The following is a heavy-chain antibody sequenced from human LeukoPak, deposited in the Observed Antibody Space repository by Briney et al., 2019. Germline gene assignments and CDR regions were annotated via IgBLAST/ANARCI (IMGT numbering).Heavy chain of an antibody. V-gene: IGHV1-2*02. Sequence: ASVTVSCKASGYTFTRYYMHWVRQAPGQGLEWMGWISPNSGATNYARKFHGRVTMTRDTSITTAYMELSGLRSDDTAVYYCARDSDHYDSSGYYLTFWGQGTLVTVSS. CDR3: ARDSDHYDSSGYYLTF. D-gene: IGHD3-22*01. CDR1: GYTFTRYY. J-gene: IGHJ4*02. CDR2: ISPNSGAT.